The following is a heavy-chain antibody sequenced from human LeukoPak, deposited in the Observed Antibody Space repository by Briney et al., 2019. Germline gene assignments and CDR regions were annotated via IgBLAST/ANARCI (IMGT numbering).Heavy chain of an antibody. CDR2: IYHSGST. D-gene: IGHD6-13*01. CDR3: ARDMSSSWYLRSDAFDI. Sequence: SGTLSLTCAVSGGSISSSNWWSWVRQPPGKGLEWIGEIYHSGSTNYNPSLKSRVTISVDKSKNQFSLKLSSVTAADTAVYYCARDMSSSWYLRSDAFDIWGQGTMVTVSS. CDR1: GGSISSSNW. J-gene: IGHJ3*02. V-gene: IGHV4-4*02.